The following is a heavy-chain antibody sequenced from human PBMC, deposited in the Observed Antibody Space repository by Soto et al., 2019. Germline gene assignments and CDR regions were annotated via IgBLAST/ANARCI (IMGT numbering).Heavy chain of an antibody. CDR2: ISFDGTKK. J-gene: IGHJ6*02. CDR1: AFTFSSYA. Sequence: GGSLRLSCAASAFTFSSYAMHWVRQTPGKGLEWVAVISFDGTKKYYADSVKGRFTISRDNSKTTLYLQMNSLRPDDTAVYHCARDAGDSGHYYYYYGMDVWGQGTTVTVSS. CDR3: ARDAGDSGHYYYYYGMDV. D-gene: IGHD5-12*01. V-gene: IGHV3-30-3*01.